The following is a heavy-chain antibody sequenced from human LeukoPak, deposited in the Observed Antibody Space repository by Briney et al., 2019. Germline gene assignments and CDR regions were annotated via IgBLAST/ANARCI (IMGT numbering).Heavy chain of an antibody. D-gene: IGHD2-2*01. Sequence: SQTLSLTCTVSGGSISSGGYYWSWIRQPPGKGLEWIGYIYHSGGTYYNPSLKSRVTISVDRSKNQFSLKLSSVTAADTAVYYCAKHYQLLLLSFDYWGQGTLVTVSS. J-gene: IGHJ4*02. CDR3: AKHYQLLLLSFDY. V-gene: IGHV4-30-2*01. CDR2: IYHSGGT. CDR1: GGSISSGGYY.